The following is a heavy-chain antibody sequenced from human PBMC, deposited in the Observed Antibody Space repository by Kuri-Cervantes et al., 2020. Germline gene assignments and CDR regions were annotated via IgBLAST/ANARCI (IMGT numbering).Heavy chain of an antibody. V-gene: IGHV4-59*08. CDR3: ARPQYYYYYYMDV. CDR1: GGSISYYY. Sequence: GSLRLSCTVSGGSISYYYWSWFRQPPGKGLEWIGYIYYSGSTNYNPSLKSRVTISVDTSKNQFSLKLSSVTAADTAVYYCARPQYYYYYYMDVWGKGTTVTVSS. CDR2: IYYSGST. J-gene: IGHJ6*03.